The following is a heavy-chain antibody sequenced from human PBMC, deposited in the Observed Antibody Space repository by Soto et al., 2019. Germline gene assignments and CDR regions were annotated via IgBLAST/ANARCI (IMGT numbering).Heavy chain of an antibody. CDR3: AKSASGYYDSSGYDAFDI. Sequence: HPGGSLRLSCAASGFTFSSYAMSWVRQAPGKGLEWVSAISGSGGSTYYADSVKGRFTISRDNSKNTLYLQMNSLRAEDTAVYYCAKSASGYYDSSGYDAFDIWGQGTMVTVSS. V-gene: IGHV3-23*01. CDR1: GFTFSSYA. D-gene: IGHD3-22*01. J-gene: IGHJ3*02. CDR2: ISGSGGST.